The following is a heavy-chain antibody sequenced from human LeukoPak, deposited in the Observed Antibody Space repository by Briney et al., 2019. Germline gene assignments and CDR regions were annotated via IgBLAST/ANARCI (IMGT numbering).Heavy chain of an antibody. CDR3: AKGLPSSAGGRFDY. CDR2: ISWNSGSI. V-gene: IGHV3-9*01. D-gene: IGHD6-13*01. J-gene: IGHJ4*02. Sequence: GGSLRLSCAASGFTFDDYAMHWVRQAPGKGLEWVPGISWNSGSIGYADSVKGRFTISRDNAKNSLYLQMNSLRAEDTALYYCAKGLPSSAGGRFDYWGQGTLVTVSS. CDR1: GFTFDDYA.